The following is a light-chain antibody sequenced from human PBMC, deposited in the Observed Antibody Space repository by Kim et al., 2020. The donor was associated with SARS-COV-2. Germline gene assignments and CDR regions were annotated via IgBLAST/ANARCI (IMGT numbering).Light chain of an antibody. CDR1: QSVSSN. J-gene: IGKJ2*01. CDR2: GAS. CDR3: QQDHDWHT. V-gene: IGKV3-15*01. Sequence: EIVMTQSPATLSVSPGERATLSCRASQSVSSNLAWYQQKPGQAPRLLIYGASTRATGISGRFSGSGSGTEFTLTILSLQSEDFAVYYCQQDHDWHTFGQGTRLEI.